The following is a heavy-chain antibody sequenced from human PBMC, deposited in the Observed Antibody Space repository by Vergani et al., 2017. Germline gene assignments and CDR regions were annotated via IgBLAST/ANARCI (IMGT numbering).Heavy chain of an antibody. Sequence: QVQLVESGGGVVQPGRSLRLSCAASGFTFSSYGMHWVRQAPGKGLEWVAVISYDGSNKYYADSVKGRFTISRDNSKNTLYLQMNSLRAEDTAVYYCARDLGTSVGWYGSYYYYGMDVWGQGTTVTVSS. CDR1: GFTFSSYG. CDR2: ISYDGSNK. J-gene: IGHJ6*02. D-gene: IGHD6-19*01. CDR3: ARDLGTSVGWYGSYYYYGMDV. V-gene: IGHV3-30*03.